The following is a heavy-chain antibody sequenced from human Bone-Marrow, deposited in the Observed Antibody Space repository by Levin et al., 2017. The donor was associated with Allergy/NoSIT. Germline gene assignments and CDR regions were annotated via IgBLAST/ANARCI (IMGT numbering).Heavy chain of an antibody. J-gene: IGHJ6*02. Sequence: GESLKISCEASEFTFNIYAMSWVRQAPGKGLEWVSGISGPGGSRYYADSVKGRLTISRDNSKNRLYLQLNSLRADDTAVYYCARDAVRSPGIGMSGTFPGYDGMDVWGQGTAVTVSS. CDR3: ARDAVRSPGIGMSGTFPGYDGMDV. D-gene: IGHD6-19*01. CDR1: EFTFNIYA. CDR2: ISGPGGSR. V-gene: IGHV3-23*01.